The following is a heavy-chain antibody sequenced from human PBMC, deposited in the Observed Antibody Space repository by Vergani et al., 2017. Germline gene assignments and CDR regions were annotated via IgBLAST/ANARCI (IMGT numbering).Heavy chain of an antibody. CDR1: GGTFSSYT. D-gene: IGHD3-10*01. CDR2: IIPILGIA. CDR3: ARDLEFTMVRGPLDY. V-gene: IGHV1-69*08. Sequence: QVQLVQSGAEVKKPGSSVKVSCKASGGTFSSYTISWVRQAPGQGLEWMGRIIPILGIANYAQKFQGRVTITADKSTSTAYMELSSLRSEDTAVYYCARDLEFTMVRGPLDYWGQGTLVTVSS. J-gene: IGHJ4*02.